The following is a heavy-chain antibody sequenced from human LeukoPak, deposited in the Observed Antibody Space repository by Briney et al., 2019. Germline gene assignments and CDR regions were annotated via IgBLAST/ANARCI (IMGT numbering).Heavy chain of an antibody. V-gene: IGHV3-21*01. CDR1: GFTFSSYS. Sequence: KPGGSLRLSCAASGFTFSSYSMNWVRQAPGEGLEWVSSISSSSSYIYYADSVKGRFTISRDNAKNSLYLQMNSLRAEDTAVYYCARRIAVAGPYWDRGQGTLVTVSS. CDR3: ARRIAVAGPYWD. D-gene: IGHD6-19*01. J-gene: IGHJ4*02. CDR2: ISSSSSYI.